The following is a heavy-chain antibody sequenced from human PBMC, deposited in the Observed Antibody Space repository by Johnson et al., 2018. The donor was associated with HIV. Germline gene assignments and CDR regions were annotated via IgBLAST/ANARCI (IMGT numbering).Heavy chain of an antibody. V-gene: IGHV3-20*04. Sequence: VQLVESGGGVVQPGGSLILSCVASGFTFDDYGMSWVRQTPGKGLEWVSGINWNGGSTGYADSVRGRFTISRDNAKNSLYLQVNSLRADDTALYYCAKVFKVRVAGAFDIWGQGTMVTVSS. CDR2: INWNGGST. D-gene: IGHD6-19*01. J-gene: IGHJ3*02. CDR3: AKVFKVRVAGAFDI. CDR1: GFTFDDYG.